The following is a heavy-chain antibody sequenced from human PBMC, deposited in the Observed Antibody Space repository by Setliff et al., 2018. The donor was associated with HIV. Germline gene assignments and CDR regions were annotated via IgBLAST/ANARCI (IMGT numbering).Heavy chain of an antibody. D-gene: IGHD1-26*01. CDR3: TRGVRAYRPFDY. Sequence: SETLSLTCTVSGGSISSSSYYWGWIRQPPGKGLEWIGTIYYSGSTYYNPSLKSRVTISVDTSKNQFSLRLHSVTAADTAVYYCTRGVRAYRPFDYWGQGTLVTVSS. V-gene: IGHV4-39*07. J-gene: IGHJ4*02. CDR2: IYYSGST. CDR1: GGSISSSSYY.